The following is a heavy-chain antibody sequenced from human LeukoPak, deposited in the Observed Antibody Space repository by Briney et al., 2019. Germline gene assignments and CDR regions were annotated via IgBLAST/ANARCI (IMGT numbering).Heavy chain of an antibody. V-gene: IGHV1-69*13. J-gene: IGHJ4*02. CDR2: IIPIFGTS. Sequence: GASVKVSCKASGGTLSSYAITWVRQAPGQGLEWMGGIIPIFGTSNYAQKFQGRVTITADESTSTAYMEMSSLTSEDTAVYYCARPSTPATRSGYEFWGQGTLVIVSS. CDR1: GGTLSSYA. CDR3: ARPSTPATRSGYEF. D-gene: IGHD3-3*01.